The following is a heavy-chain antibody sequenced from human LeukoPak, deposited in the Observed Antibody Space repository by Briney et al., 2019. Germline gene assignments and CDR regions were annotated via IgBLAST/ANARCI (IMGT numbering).Heavy chain of an antibody. V-gene: IGHV3-21*04. CDR1: GFTFSSYS. CDR3: AKDQDREFYDFWSGLSAFDI. J-gene: IGHJ3*02. D-gene: IGHD3-3*01. Sequence: GGSLRLSCAASGFTFSSYSMNWVRQAPGKGLEWVSSISSSSSYIYYADSVKGRFTISRDNSKNTLYLQMNSLRAEDTAVYYCAKDQDREFYDFWSGLSAFDIWGQGTMVTVSS. CDR2: ISSSSSYI.